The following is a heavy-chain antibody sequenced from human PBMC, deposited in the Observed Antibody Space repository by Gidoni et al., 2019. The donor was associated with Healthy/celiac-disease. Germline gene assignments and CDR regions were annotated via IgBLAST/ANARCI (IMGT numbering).Heavy chain of an antibody. V-gene: IGHV3-33*01. CDR1: GFTFRSYG. Sequence: QVQLVESGGGVVQPGRSLSLSCAASGFTFRSYGMHWVRQAPGKGLEWVAVIWYDGSNKYYADSVKGRFTISRDNSKNTLYLQMNSLRAEDTAVYYCARDLAVVVPAAYPGTRGYYYYYGMDVWGQGTTVTVSS. CDR2: IWYDGSNK. CDR3: ARDLAVVVPAAYPGTRGYYYYYGMDV. J-gene: IGHJ6*02. D-gene: IGHD2-2*01.